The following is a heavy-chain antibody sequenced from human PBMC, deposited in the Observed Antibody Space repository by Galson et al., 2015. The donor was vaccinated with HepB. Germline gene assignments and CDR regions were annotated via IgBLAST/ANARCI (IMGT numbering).Heavy chain of an antibody. CDR2: IFYSGST. CDR3: ARMAAATYFFDY. Sequence: ETLSLTCTVSGYSISSGYYWGWIRQSPGKGLEWIGSIFYSGSTYYIPSLKSRVTISVDTSKNQFSLNPNSVTAADTAVYYCARMAAATYFFDYWGQGTLVTVSS. D-gene: IGHD6-13*01. CDR1: GYSISSGYY. V-gene: IGHV4-38-2*02. J-gene: IGHJ4*02.